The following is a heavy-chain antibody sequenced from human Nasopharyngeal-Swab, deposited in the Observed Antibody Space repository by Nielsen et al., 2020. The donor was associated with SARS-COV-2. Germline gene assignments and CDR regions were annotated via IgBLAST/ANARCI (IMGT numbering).Heavy chain of an antibody. CDR1: GFTFSSYA. J-gene: IGHJ4*02. V-gene: IGHV3-23*01. CDR2: ISGSGGST. Sequence: GGSLTLSCAASGFTFSSYAMSWVRQAPGKGLEWVSVISGSGGSTYYADSVKGRFTISRDNSKNTLYLQMNSLRAEDTAVYYCARYDDYYDSSGYAYWGQGTLVTVSS. CDR3: ARYDDYYDSSGYAY. D-gene: IGHD3-22*01.